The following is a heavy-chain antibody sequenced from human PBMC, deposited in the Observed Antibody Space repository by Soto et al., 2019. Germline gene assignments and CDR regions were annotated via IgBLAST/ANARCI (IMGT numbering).Heavy chain of an antibody. CDR1: GYTFTSYG. J-gene: IGHJ6*02. V-gene: IGHV1-18*04. CDR3: ARLTSYCGGDCYPMNGIDV. CDR2: ISAYNGNT. Sequence: ASVKVSCKASGYTFTSYGISWVRQAPGQGLEWMGWISAYNGNTNYAQKLQGRVTMTTDTSTSTAYMELRSLRSDDTAVYYCARLTSYCGGDCYPMNGIDVWGQGTTVTVS. D-gene: IGHD2-21*02.